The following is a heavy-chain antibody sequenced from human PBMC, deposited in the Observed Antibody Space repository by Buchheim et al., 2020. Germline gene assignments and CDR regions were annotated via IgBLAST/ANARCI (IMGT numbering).Heavy chain of an antibody. CDR3: ARSGWDHKNFDF. Sequence: QVQLQESGPGLVKPSGTLSLTCYVSGGSISSIHWWSWIRQPPGKGLEWIGEIYQSGSSNYNSSLKSRVAMSVDKSKNQFSLELTSVTAADTAVYYCARSGWDHKNFDFWGQGT. J-gene: IGHJ4*02. V-gene: IGHV4-4*02. D-gene: IGHD1-26*01. CDR2: IYQSGSS. CDR1: GGSISSIHW.